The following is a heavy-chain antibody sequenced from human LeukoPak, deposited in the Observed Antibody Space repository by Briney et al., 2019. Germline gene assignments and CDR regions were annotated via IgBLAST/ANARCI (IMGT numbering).Heavy chain of an antibody. CDR1: GFTFTNYN. V-gene: IGHV3-30*18. CDR2: ILYDGSKK. CDR3: ANFDGDSQAFHI. J-gene: IGHJ3*02. D-gene: IGHD3-9*01. Sequence: RTGGSLRLSCAASGFTFTNYNMHWVRQTPGKGLQWVAAILYDGSKKYYADSVRGRFSVYRDNSDYTLYLQMNNLKTEDTALYSCANFDGDSQAFHIWGLGTMVTVAS.